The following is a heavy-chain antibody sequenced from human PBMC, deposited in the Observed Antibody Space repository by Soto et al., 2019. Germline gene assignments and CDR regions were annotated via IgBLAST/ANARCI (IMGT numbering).Heavy chain of an antibody. V-gene: IGHV4-31*03. CDR3: ARAVTGETEGFDY. D-gene: IGHD3-16*01. CDR1: GGSISSGGYY. Sequence: PSETLSLTCTVSGGSISSGGYYWSWIRQHPGKGLEWIGYIYYSGSTYYNPSLKSRVTISVDTSKNQFSLKLSSVTAADTAVYYCARAVTGETEGFDYWGQGTLVTVSS. J-gene: IGHJ4*02. CDR2: IYYSGST.